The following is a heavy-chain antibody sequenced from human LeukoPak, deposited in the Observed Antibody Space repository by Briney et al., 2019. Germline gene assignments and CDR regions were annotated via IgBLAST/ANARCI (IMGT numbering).Heavy chain of an antibody. Sequence: SETLSLTCTVSGGSISSYYWSWIRQPPGKGLEWIGYIYHSGSTYYNPSLKSRVTISVDRSKNQFSLKLSSVTAADTAVYYCARSSEKTRPGSIAVAGPDIWGQGTMVTVSS. CDR2: IYHSGST. D-gene: IGHD6-19*01. J-gene: IGHJ3*02. V-gene: IGHV4-59*12. CDR1: GGSISSYY. CDR3: ARSSEKTRPGSIAVAGPDI.